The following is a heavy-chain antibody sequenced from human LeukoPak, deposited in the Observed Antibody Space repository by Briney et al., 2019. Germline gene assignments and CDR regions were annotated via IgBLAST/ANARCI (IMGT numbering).Heavy chain of an antibody. J-gene: IGHJ4*02. CDR2: IYPSDSDT. D-gene: IGHD3-10*01. V-gene: IGHV5-51*01. Sequence: GESLKISCQGSGYSFTSYWTAWVRQMPGKGLESTGIIYPSDSDTRYSPSFQGQVTISADKSISTTYLQWSSLQASDTAMYYCARRVKLSSGTHQFDFWGQGTLVTVSS. CDR3: ARRVKLSSGTHQFDF. CDR1: GYSFTSYW.